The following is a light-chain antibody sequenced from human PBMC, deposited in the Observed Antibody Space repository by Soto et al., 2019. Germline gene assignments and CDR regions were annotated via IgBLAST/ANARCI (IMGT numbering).Light chain of an antibody. J-gene: IGLJ2*01. Sequence: QSVLTQPPSVSGAPGQRVTISCTGSSSNIGAGSDVHWYQQLPGRAPNLLIYGNTNRPSGVPDRCSGSKSGTSASLAITGLQAEDEADYYCLSFDSSLSVVFGGGTKVTVL. CDR1: SSNIGAGSD. V-gene: IGLV1-40*01. CDR2: GNT. CDR3: LSFDSSLSVV.